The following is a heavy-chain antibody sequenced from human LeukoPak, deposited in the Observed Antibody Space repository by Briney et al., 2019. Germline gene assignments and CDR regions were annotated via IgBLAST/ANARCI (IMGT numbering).Heavy chain of an antibody. D-gene: IGHD3-10*01. CDR2: ISGSGGST. Sequence: PGGSLRLSCAASGFTLSSYAMSWVRQAPGKGLEWVSAISGSGGSTYYADSVKGRFTISRDNSKNTLYLRMNSLRAEDTAVYYCAKVLLWFGELPYYFAYWGQGTLVTVSS. CDR1: GFTLSSYA. V-gene: IGHV3-23*01. CDR3: AKVLLWFGELPYYFAY. J-gene: IGHJ4*02.